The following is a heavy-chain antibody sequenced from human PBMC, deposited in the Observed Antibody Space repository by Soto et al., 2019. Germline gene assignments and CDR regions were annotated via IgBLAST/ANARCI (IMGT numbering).Heavy chain of an antibody. CDR1: RYTFTSHG. CDR2: ISTCNGKT. V-gene: IGHV1-18*01. Sequence: QIQLMQSGGDVKTPGASLKVSCTTSRYTFTSHGIAWVRQAPGQGREWMGWISTCNGKTDYAQKFQGRVTMTADTITSTVHMALRSLRSDDTGVYYCARLLTEGATFREDAFDLWGPGTKVTVSS. D-gene: IGHD3-9*01. J-gene: IGHJ3*01. CDR3: ARLLTEGATFREDAFDL.